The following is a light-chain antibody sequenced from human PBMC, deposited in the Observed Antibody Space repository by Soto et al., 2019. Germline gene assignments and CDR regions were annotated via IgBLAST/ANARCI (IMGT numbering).Light chain of an antibody. Sequence: EIVLTQSPGTLSLSPGERATLSCRASQSVSSSYLAWYQQKPGQAPRLLIYGASSRATGIPDRFSGSGSGTDFTLTISRLELDDFAVYYCQQYGSSPTFGQGTKVEI. CDR2: GAS. V-gene: IGKV3-20*01. J-gene: IGKJ1*01. CDR1: QSVSSSY. CDR3: QQYGSSPT.